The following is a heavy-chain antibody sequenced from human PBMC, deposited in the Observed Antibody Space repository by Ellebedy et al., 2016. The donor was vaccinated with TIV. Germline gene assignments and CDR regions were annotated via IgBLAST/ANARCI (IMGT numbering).Heavy chain of an antibody. V-gene: IGHV3-74*01. Sequence: PGGSLRLSCAVSGFTFGNFWMHWVRQAPGQGPVWVSRINTDGSLTEYAESVKGRFTVSRDNAKNTLYLQMNALRADDTAVYYCVRATIPFWGQGTLVTVSS. J-gene: IGHJ4*02. D-gene: IGHD2-21*01. CDR1: GFTFGNFW. CDR2: INTDGSLT. CDR3: VRATIPF.